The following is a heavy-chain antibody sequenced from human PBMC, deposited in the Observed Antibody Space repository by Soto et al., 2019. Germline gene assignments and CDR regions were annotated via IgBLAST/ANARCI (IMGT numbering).Heavy chain of an antibody. J-gene: IGHJ5*02. V-gene: IGHV1-3*01. CDR3: ARALATVTTFGFDP. Sequence: QVQLVQSGAEVKKPGASVKVSCKASGYTFTSYAMHWVRQAPGQRLEWMGWINAGNGNTKYSQKFQGRVTITRDTSASTAYMELSSLRSEDTAVYYCARALATVTTFGFDPWGQGTLVTVSS. CDR2: INAGNGNT. CDR1: GYTFTSYA. D-gene: IGHD4-17*01.